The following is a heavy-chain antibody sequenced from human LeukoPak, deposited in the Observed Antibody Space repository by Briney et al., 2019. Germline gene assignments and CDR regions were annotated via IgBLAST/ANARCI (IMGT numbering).Heavy chain of an antibody. V-gene: IGHV3-33*01. CDR3: AISLVVAATASFDY. CDR2: IWYDGSNK. CDR1: GFTFSSYG. D-gene: IGHD2-15*01. Sequence: GGSLRLSCAASGFTFSSYGMHWVRQAPGKGLEWVAVIWYDGSNKYYADSVKGRFTISRDNSKNTLYLQMNSLRAEDTAVYYCAISLVVAATASFDYWGQGTLVTVSS. J-gene: IGHJ4*02.